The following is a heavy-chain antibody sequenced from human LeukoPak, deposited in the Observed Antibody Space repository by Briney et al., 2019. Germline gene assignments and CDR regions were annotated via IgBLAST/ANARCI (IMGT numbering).Heavy chain of an antibody. Sequence: PGASLRLSCAASGFTFSNYAMSWVRQAPGKGLEWVSAITGGGSGIYYADSMKSRFTISRDNSKSTLYLQINSLRAEDTAVYYCARGRRPSDYWGQGTLVTVSS. D-gene: IGHD3-16*01. CDR3: ARGRRPSDY. CDR2: ITGGGSGI. J-gene: IGHJ4*02. CDR1: GFTFSNYA. V-gene: IGHV3-23*01.